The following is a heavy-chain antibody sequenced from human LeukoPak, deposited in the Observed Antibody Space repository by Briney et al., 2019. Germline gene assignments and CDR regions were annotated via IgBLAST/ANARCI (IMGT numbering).Heavy chain of an antibody. Sequence: PSETLSLTCTVSGGSISSSSYYWGWIRQHPGKGLEWIGYIYYSGSTYYNPSLKSRVTISVDTSKNQFSLKLSSVTAADTAVYYCARTHMVRGVMVWFDPWGQGTLVTVSS. CDR1: GGSISSSSYY. D-gene: IGHD3-10*01. V-gene: IGHV4-31*03. CDR2: IYYSGST. CDR3: ARTHMVRGVMVWFDP. J-gene: IGHJ5*02.